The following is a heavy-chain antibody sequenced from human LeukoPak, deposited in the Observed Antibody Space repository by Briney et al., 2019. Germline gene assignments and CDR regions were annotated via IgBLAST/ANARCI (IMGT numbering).Heavy chain of an antibody. CDR3: AREFKSYFDY. V-gene: IGHV3-33*01. J-gene: IGHJ4*02. CDR2: IWYDGSNK. CDR1: GFTFSSYG. Sequence: PGRSLRLSCAASGFTFSSYGMHWVRHAPGRGLEWVAVIWYDGSNKYYADSVKGRFTISRDNSKDTLYLQMNSLRAEDTAVYYCAREFKSYFDYWGQGTLVTVSS.